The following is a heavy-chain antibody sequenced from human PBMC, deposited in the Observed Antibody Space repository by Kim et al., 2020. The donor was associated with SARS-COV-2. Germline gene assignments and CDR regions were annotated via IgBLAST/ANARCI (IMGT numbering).Heavy chain of an antibody. D-gene: IGHD3-22*01. CDR1: GFTFSSYA. CDR3: ARETYDSSGSLQDY. CDR2: ISYDGSNK. V-gene: IGHV3-30*04. J-gene: IGHJ4*02. Sequence: GGSLRLSCAASGFTFSSYAMHWVRQAPGKGLEWVAVISYDGSNKYYADSVKGRFTISRDNSKNTLYLQMNSLRAEDTAVYYCARETYDSSGSLQDYWGQGTLVTVSS.